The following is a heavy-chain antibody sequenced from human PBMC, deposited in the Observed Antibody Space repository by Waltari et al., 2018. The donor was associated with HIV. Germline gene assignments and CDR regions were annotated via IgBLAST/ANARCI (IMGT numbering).Heavy chain of an antibody. Sequence: EVQLVESGGGLVKPGGSLRLSCAASGFTFSSYSMNWVRQAPGKGLEGVSSISSSSIYIYYADSVKGRFTIPIDNAKNSLYLQMNSLRAEDTAVYYCASRPGSGSYWGQGTLVTVSS. D-gene: IGHD5-12*01. CDR1: GFTFSSYS. V-gene: IGHV3-21*01. J-gene: IGHJ4*02. CDR3: ASRPGSGSY. CDR2: ISSSSIYI.